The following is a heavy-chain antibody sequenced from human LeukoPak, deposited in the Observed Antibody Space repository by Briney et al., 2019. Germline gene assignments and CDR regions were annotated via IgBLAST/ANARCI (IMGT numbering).Heavy chain of an antibody. CDR2: IYTSGST. CDR1: GGSISSDY. D-gene: IGHD2-15*01. Sequence: SETLSLTCTVSGGSISSDYWSWIRQPAGKGLEWIGRIYTSGSTNYNPTLKSRVTMSVDTSKNQFSLKLSSVTAADTAVYYCASDMKAASDAFDIWGQGTMVTVSS. J-gene: IGHJ3*02. CDR3: ASDMKAASDAFDI. V-gene: IGHV4-4*07.